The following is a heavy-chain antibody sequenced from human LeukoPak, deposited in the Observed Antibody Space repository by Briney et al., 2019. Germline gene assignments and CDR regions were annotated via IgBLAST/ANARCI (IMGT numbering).Heavy chain of an antibody. CDR2: ISYDGNSE. V-gene: IGHV3-30*09. D-gene: IGHD5-18*01. J-gene: IGHJ4*02. Sequence: GGSLRLSCTVSGFTFSGSSMHWLRQAPGQGLEWVATISYDGNSEYYRDSVKGRFAVSRVNSKNTLYLQMQSLRHEDTAVYFCARPGDSPFDHWDQGTLVTVSS. CDR3: ARPGDSPFDH. CDR1: GFTFSGSS.